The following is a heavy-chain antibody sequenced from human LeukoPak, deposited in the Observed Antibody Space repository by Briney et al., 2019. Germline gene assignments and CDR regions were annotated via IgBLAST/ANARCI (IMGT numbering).Heavy chain of an antibody. D-gene: IGHD3-9*01. V-gene: IGHV1-2*02. Sequence: ASVKVSCKASGYSFTDYYIHWVRQAPGQGLEWMGWINPNSGGTNYAQKFQGRVTMTRDTSISTAYMELSRLRSDDTAVYYCARVRTRRYFDWSLDYWGQGTLVTVSS. J-gene: IGHJ4*02. CDR1: GYSFTDYY. CDR2: INPNSGGT. CDR3: ARVRTRRYFDWSLDY.